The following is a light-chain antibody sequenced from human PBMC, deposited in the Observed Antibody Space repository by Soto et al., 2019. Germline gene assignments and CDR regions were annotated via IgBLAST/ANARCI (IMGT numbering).Light chain of an antibody. CDR1: HSVSSNY. J-gene: IGKJ1*01. CDR2: GAS. CDR3: QQYGSSPTWT. V-gene: IGKV3-20*01. Sequence: ESVLTQSPGTLSFSPGERATLSCRASHSVSSNYLAWYQQKPGQAPRLLIYGASTRASGIPDRFSGSGSGTDLTLTISRLKPEDSAVYYCQQYGSSPTWTFGQGTKVDIK.